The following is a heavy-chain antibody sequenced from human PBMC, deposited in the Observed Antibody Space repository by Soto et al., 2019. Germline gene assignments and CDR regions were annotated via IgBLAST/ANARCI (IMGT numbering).Heavy chain of an antibody. D-gene: IGHD6-6*01. CDR3: ARREYSSSPNYFDY. CDR2: ISYDGSNK. J-gene: IGHJ4*02. Sequence: QVQLVESGGGVVQPGRSLRLSCAASGFTFSSYAMHWVRQAPGKGLEWVAVISYDGSNKYYADSVKGRFTISRDNSKNTLYLQMNSLRAEDTAVYYCARREYSSSPNYFDYWGQGTLVTVSS. CDR1: GFTFSSYA. V-gene: IGHV3-30-3*01.